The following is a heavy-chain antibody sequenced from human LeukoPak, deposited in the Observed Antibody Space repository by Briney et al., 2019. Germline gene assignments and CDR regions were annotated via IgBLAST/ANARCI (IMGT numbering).Heavy chain of an antibody. CDR1: GVTFSRYA. J-gene: IGHJ4*02. CDR3: ARDATDCSSITCFPGDY. V-gene: IGHV3-64*01. D-gene: IGHD2-2*01. Sequence: TGGSLRLSCAAPGVTFSRYARHWVRQALGKGLEFVSAISSNGGSTYYANTMKGRYTISRDNSNTTLYLQMNSPRAEDTAVYYCARDATDCSSITCFPGDYWGQGTLVTVSS. CDR2: ISSNGGST.